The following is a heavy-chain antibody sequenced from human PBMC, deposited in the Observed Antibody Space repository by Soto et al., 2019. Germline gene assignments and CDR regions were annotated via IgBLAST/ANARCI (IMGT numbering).Heavy chain of an antibody. Sequence: GGSLRLSCAASGFTFDDYTMHWVRQAPGKGLEWVSLISWDGGSTYYADSVKGRFTISRDNSKNSLYLQMNSLRTEDTALYYCAKDFGTELREGYMDVWGKGTTVTVSS. J-gene: IGHJ6*03. D-gene: IGHD1-26*01. CDR3: AKDFGTELREGYMDV. CDR1: GFTFDDYT. CDR2: ISWDGGST. V-gene: IGHV3-43*01.